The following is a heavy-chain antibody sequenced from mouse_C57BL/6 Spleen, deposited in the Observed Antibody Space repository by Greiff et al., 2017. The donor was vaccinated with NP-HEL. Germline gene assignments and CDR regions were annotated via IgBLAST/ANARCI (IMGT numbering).Heavy chain of an antibody. J-gene: IGHJ4*01. D-gene: IGHD1-1*01. CDR3: ARRGITTVVAYYYAMDY. CDR2: IDPSDSET. V-gene: IGHV1-52*01. CDR1: GYTFTSYW. Sequence: QVQLQQPGAELVRPGSSVKLSCKASGYTFTSYWMHWVKQRPIQGLEWIGNIDPSDSETHYNQKFKDKATLTVDKSSSTAYMQLSSLTSEDSAVYYCARRGITTVVAYYYAMDYWGQGTSVTVSS.